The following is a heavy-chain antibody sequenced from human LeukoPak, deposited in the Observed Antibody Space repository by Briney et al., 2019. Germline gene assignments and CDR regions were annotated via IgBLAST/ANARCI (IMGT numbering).Heavy chain of an antibody. CDR3: ARGFTGHLDY. CDR1: GGTFSSYA. J-gene: IGHJ4*02. CDR2: IIPIFGTA. D-gene: IGHD1-14*01. Sequence: GASVKVSCKASGGTFSSYAISWVRQAPGQGLEWMGGIIPIFGTANYAQKFQGRVTMTRDMSTSTVYMELSSLRSEDTAVYYCARGFTGHLDYWGQGTLVTVSS. V-gene: IGHV1-69*05.